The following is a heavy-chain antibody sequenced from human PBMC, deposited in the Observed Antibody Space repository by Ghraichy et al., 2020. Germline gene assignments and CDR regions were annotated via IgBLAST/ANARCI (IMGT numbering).Heavy chain of an antibody. J-gene: IGHJ4*02. CDR1: GGSLTGYF. CDR2: INHTGDT. V-gene: IGHV4-34*01. D-gene: IGHD3-16*01. Sequence: SETLSLTCAVSGGSLTGYFWSWIRQPPGKGPEWIGEINHTGDTNYSPSLKSRVTISVDTSKNQFSLNLRSMTAADTAVYYCARGGMLATWGYWGQGTLVTVSS. CDR3: ARGGMLATWGY.